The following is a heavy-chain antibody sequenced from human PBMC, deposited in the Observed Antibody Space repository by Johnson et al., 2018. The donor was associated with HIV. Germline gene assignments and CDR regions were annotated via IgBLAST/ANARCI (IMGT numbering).Heavy chain of an antibody. V-gene: IGHV3-7*01. CDR3: AKGTSEGRVNAFEI. J-gene: IGHJ3*02. CDR2: IKQDGSEK. Sequence: VQLMESGGGLVQPGGSLRLSCAASGFTFSSYWMSWVRQAPGKGLEWVANIKQDGSEKYYVDSVKGRFTISRDNSKKTLYLQMKSLRVEDTAVYYCAKGTSEGRVNAFEIWGQGTMVTVSS. CDR1: GFTFSSYW. D-gene: IGHD3-10*01.